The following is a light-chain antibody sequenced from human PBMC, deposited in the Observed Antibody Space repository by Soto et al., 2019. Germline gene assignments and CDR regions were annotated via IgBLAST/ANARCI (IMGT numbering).Light chain of an antibody. CDR2: GAS. CDR1: HSVSSS. Sequence: VVITQSPATLSVSPGERATLSCRASHSVSSSLAWYQRKPGQAPRLLISGASTRAAGIPARFSGSGSGTEFTLTISSLQSEDFAVYYCQHYNTWPWTFGQGTKVDIK. V-gene: IGKV3-15*01. J-gene: IGKJ1*01. CDR3: QHYNTWPWT.